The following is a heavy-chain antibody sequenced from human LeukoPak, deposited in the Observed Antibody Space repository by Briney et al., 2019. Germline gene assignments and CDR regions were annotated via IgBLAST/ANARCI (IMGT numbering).Heavy chain of an antibody. D-gene: IGHD6-13*01. Sequence: PSETLSLTCTVSGGSISSSSYYWGWIRQPPGKGPEWIGSIYYSGSTYYNPSLKSRVTISVDTSKNQFSLKLSSVTAADTAVYYCARLGVSRYYYYYMDVWGKGTTVTVSS. CDR2: IYYSGST. CDR1: GGSISSSSYY. J-gene: IGHJ6*03. V-gene: IGHV4-39*07. CDR3: ARLGVSRYYYYYMDV.